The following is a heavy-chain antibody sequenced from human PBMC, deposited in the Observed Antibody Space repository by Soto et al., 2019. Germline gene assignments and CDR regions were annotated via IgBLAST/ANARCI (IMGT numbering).Heavy chain of an antibody. CDR2: IWYDGSNT. Sequence: QVQMVESGEGVVQPGSSLRLSCATSGFTFTNYGMHWVRQAPDKGLEWVAVIWYDGSNTYYADSVKGRFTISRDNSKNMLYLQMNSLRAEDTALYYCARDHKFTGVSSRAWFDSWGQGTLVTVSS. J-gene: IGHJ5*01. V-gene: IGHV3-33*01. CDR1: GFTFTNYG. CDR3: ARDHKFTGVSSRAWFDS. D-gene: IGHD6-13*01.